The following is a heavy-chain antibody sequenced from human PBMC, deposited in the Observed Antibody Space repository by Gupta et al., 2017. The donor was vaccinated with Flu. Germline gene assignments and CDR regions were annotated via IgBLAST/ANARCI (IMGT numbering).Heavy chain of an antibody. Sequence: SRQPPGKGLEWIGSIYYSGSTYYNPSLKSRVTISVDTSKNQFSLKLSSVTAADTAVYYCARVVVVAATVPDYWGQGTLVTVSS. V-gene: IGHV4-39*01. CDR2: IYYSGST. J-gene: IGHJ4*02. D-gene: IGHD2-15*01. CDR3: ARVVVVAATVPDY.